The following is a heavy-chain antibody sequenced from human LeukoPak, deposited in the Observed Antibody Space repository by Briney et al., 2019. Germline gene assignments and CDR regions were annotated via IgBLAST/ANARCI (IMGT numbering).Heavy chain of an antibody. CDR3: ARGLGGSGFVDY. CDR1: GGTFSSYA. V-gene: IGHV1-69*04. D-gene: IGHD6-19*01. J-gene: IGHJ4*02. CDR2: IIPILGIA. Sequence: GSSVKVSCKASGGTFSSYAIIWVRQAPGQGLEWMGRIIPILGIANYAQKFQDRVTITADKSTSTAYMELSSLRSEDTAVYYCARGLGGSGFVDYWGQGTLVTVSS.